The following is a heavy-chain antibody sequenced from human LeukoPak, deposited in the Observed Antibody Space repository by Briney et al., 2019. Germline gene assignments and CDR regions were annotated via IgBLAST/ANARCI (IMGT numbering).Heavy chain of an antibody. CDR2: IYSGGST. J-gene: IGHJ4*02. Sequence: PGGSLRLSCAASGFTVSSNYMSWVRQAPGKGLEWVLVIYSGGSTYYADSVKGRFTISRDNAKNSLYLQMNSLRAEDTALYYCASGGIYYGAAFDFWGQGTLVTVSS. CDR1: GFTVSSNY. D-gene: IGHD1-26*01. CDR3: ASGGIYYGAAFDF. V-gene: IGHV3-53*01.